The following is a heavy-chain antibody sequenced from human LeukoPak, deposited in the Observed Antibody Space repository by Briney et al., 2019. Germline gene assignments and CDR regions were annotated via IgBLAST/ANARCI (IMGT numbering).Heavy chain of an antibody. CDR3: ARKFGTYYDILTGYNWFDP. J-gene: IGHJ5*02. Sequence: PSETLSLTCAVYGGSFSGSYWSWIRQPPGKGLEWIGEINHSGSTNYNPSLKSRVTISVDTSKNQFSLKLSSVTAADTAVYYCARKFGTYYDILTGYNWFDPWGQGTLVTVSS. CDR1: GGSFSGSY. V-gene: IGHV4-34*01. D-gene: IGHD3-9*01. CDR2: INHSGST.